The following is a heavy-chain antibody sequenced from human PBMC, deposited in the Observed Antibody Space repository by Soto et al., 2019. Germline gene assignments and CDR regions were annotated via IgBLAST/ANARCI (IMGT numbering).Heavy chain of an antibody. CDR2: IYHSGST. D-gene: IGHD4-4*01. CDR1: GGSISSSNW. CDR3: ARQPVTDDYSNAGFDP. J-gene: IGHJ5*02. V-gene: IGHV4-4*02. Sequence: QVQLQESGPGLVKPSWTLSLTCAVSGGSISSSNWCSWVRQPPGKGLEWIGEIYHSGSTNYNPSLKSRVTRSVDKSKNQFSLKLSSVTAADTAVDYCARQPVTDDYSNAGFDPWGQGTLVTVSS.